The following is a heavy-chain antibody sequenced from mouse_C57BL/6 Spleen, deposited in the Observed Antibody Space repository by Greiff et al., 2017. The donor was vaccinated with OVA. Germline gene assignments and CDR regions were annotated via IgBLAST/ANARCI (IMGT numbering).Heavy chain of an antibody. Sequence: EVQLQESGAELVRPGASVKLSCTASGFNIKDDYMHWVKQRPEQGLEWIGWIDPENGDTEYASKFQGKATITADTSSNTAYLQLSSLTSEDTAVYYCTTKLQFAYWGQGTLVTVSA. V-gene: IGHV14-4*01. CDR2: IDPENGDT. CDR1: GFNIKDDY. CDR3: TTKLQFAY. J-gene: IGHJ3*01. D-gene: IGHD1-1*01.